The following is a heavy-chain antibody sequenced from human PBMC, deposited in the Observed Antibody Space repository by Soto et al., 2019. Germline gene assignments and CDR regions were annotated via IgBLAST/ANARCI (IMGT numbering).Heavy chain of an antibody. V-gene: IGHV3-15*01. CDR3: TPDDYIWGNYRYRWAY. CDR2: ILSKTDGRTT. CDR1: GFTFSDSW. Sequence: EVQLVESGGGLVKPGGSLRLSCAASGFTFSDSWMGWVRQGPGRGLEWVGRILSKTDGRTTDYAAPVKGRFTISRDDSKNTLYLQMNRLKSEDTAVYYCTPDDYIWGNYRYRWAYWGQGTLVTVSS. D-gene: IGHD3-16*02. J-gene: IGHJ4*02.